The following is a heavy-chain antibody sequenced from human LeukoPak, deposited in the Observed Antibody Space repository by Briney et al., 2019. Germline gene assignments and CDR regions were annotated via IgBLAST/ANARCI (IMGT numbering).Heavy chain of an antibody. CDR1: GGTFSSYA. CDR3: ALKYSSLGAPFDY. CDR2: IIPIFGTA. Sequence: GASVKVSCKASGGTFSSYAISWVRQAPGQGLEWMGGIIPIFGTANYAQKFQGRVTITADKSTSTAYMELSSPRSEDTAVYYCALKYSSLGAPFDYWGQGTLVTVSS. J-gene: IGHJ4*02. V-gene: IGHV1-69*06. D-gene: IGHD6-19*01.